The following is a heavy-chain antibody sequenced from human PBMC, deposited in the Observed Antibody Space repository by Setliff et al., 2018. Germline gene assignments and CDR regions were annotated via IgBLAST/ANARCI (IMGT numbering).Heavy chain of an antibody. V-gene: IGHV4-31*03. CDR3: ARDSGYSSSWYRVYYYYMDV. CDR2: IYYSGST. CDR1: SGSVSSGGYY. D-gene: IGHD6-13*01. J-gene: IGHJ6*03. Sequence: PSETLSLTCSVSSGSVSSGGYYWSWIRQHPGKGLEWIGYIYYSGSTYYNPSLKSRVTISVDTSKNQFSLKLSSVTAADTAVYYCARDSGYSSSWYRVYYYYMDVWGKGTTVTVSS.